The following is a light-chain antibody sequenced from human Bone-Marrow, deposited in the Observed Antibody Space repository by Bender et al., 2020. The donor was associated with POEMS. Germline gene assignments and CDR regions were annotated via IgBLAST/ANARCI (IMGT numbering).Light chain of an antibody. CDR3: QSYDISLNDYV. V-gene: IGLV1-40*01. Sequence: QSVLTQPPSVSGAPGQRVTISCTGSSSNTGSGYDINWYQHLPGTAPKLLISGNSNRPSGVPDRFSGSKSDTSASLAITGLQPEDEADYYCQSYDISLNDYVFGTGTKLTVL. CDR1: SSNTGSGYD. J-gene: IGLJ1*01. CDR2: GNS.